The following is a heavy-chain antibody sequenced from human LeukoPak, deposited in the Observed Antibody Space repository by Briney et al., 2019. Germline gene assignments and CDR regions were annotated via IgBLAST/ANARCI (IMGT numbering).Heavy chain of an antibody. D-gene: IGHD2-15*01. CDR2: TNHSGST. CDR3: ARGFGYCSGGSCYSSIDWFDP. CDR1: GGSFSGYY. Sequence: SETLSLTCAVYGGSFSGYYWSWIRQPPGKGLEWIGETNHSGSTNYNPSLKSRVTISVDTSKNQFSLKLSSVTAADTAVYYCARGFGYCSGGSCYSSIDWFDPWGQGTLVTVSS. J-gene: IGHJ5*02. V-gene: IGHV4-34*01.